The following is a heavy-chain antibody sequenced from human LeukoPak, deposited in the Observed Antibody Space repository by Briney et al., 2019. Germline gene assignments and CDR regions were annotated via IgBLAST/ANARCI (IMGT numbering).Heavy chain of an antibody. V-gene: IGHV1-18*01. Sequence: ASVKVSCKASGYTFTSYGISWVRQAPGQGLEWMGWISAYNGNTNYAQKLQGRVTMTTDTSTSTAYMELRRLRSDDTAVYYCARDIGYCSSTSCHPYGYWGQGTLVTVSS. J-gene: IGHJ4*02. CDR3: ARDIGYCSSTSCHPYGY. CDR1: GYTFTSYG. CDR2: ISAYNGNT. D-gene: IGHD2-2*01.